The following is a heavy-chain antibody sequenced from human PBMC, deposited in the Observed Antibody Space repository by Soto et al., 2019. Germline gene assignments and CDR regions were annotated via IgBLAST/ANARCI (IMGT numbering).Heavy chain of an antibody. D-gene: IGHD2-2*01. CDR1: VFTFSSYW. J-gene: IGHJ6*02. CDR3: ARDLGAPGRGSAVGYYYHYGMDV. V-gene: IGHV3-7*05. Sequence: EVQLVESGGGLVQPGGSLRLSCAASVFTFSSYWMNWVRQAPGKGLEWVANIKEDGSEKYYVDSVKGRFTISRDNAKNSLCLQMNSLRGEDTAVYYCARDLGAPGRGSAVGYYYHYGMDVWGQGTTVTVSS. CDR2: IKEDGSEK.